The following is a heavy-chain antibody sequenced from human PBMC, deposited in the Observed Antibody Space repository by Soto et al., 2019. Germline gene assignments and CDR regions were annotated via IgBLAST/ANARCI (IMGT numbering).Heavy chain of an antibody. V-gene: IGHV1-69*13. J-gene: IGHJ6*02. D-gene: IGHD3-10*01. Sequence: SVKVSCKASGGTFSSYAISWVRQAPGQGLEWMGGIIPIFGTANYAQKFQGRVTITADESTSTAYMELSSLRSEDTAVYYCARGIVGYYGSGSYGYYYGMDVWGQGTTVTVSS. CDR2: IIPIFGTA. CDR1: GGTFSSYA. CDR3: ARGIVGYYGSGSYGYYYGMDV.